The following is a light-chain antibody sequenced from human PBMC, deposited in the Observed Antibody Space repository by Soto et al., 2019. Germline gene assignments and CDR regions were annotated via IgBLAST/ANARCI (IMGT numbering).Light chain of an antibody. CDR1: DSNIGDNA. CDR2: SNR. V-gene: IGLV1-44*01. Sequence: QSVLTQPPSASGTPGQRVSISCSGSDSNIGDNAVNWFQQLPGTAPKLLIYSNRQRPSGVPDRSSGSKSGTSASLAISGLQSEDEAVYFCATWDDSLNGRVFGGGTKLTVL. CDR3: ATWDDSLNGRV. J-gene: IGLJ3*02.